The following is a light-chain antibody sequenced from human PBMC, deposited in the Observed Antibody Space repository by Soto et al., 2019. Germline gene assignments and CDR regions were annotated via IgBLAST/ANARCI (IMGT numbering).Light chain of an antibody. J-gene: IGKJ4*01. V-gene: IGKV1-5*01. CDR2: KAS. Sequence: DIQMTQSPSTLSGSVGDRVTITCRASQTISSWLAWYQQKPGKAPKLLIYKASTLQTGVPSRFSGSGSGTDFTLTISRLEPEDFAVYYCQHYGSSPFTFGGGTRVEIK. CDR1: QTISSW. CDR3: QHYGSSPFT.